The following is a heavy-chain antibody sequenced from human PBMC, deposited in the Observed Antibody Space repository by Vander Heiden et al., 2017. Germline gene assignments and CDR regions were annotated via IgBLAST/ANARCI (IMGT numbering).Heavy chain of an antibody. CDR2: ISAGGT. CDR1: GFTFSSYA. J-gene: IGHJ4*02. D-gene: IGHD4-17*01. Sequence: EVQLLELGGGLLQPGGSLRLSLAASGFTFSSYAMTWVRQAPGKGLEWVSTISAGGTYYADSVKGRFTISRDNSKNTVSLQVNGLRAEDTAIYYCAKGLTTLDYWGQGALVTVSS. CDR3: AKGLTTLDY. V-gene: IGHV3-23*01.